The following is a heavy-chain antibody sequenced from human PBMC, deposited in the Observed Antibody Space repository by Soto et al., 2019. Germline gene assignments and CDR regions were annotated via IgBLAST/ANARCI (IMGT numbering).Heavy chain of an antibody. CDR3: ARSAEGIVVVITHFDY. Sequence: ASVNVSCKASGYTFTGYYMHWVRQAPGQGLEWMGWINPNSGGTNYAQKFQGRVTMTRDTSISTAYMELSRLRPDDTAVYYCARSAEGIVVVITHFDYWGQGTLVTVSS. J-gene: IGHJ4*02. CDR2: INPNSGGT. CDR1: GYTFTGYY. D-gene: IGHD3-22*01. V-gene: IGHV1-2*02.